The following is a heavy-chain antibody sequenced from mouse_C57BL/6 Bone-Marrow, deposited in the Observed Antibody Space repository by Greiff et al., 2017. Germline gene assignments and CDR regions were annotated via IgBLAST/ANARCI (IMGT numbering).Heavy chain of an antibody. Sequence: VQLQQPGAELVMPGASVKLSCKASGYTFTSYWMHWVKQRPGQGLEWIGEIDPSDSYTNYHQKFKGKSTLTVDKSSSTAYMQLSSLTSEDSAVYYCARGGGYAMDYWGQGTSVTVSS. CDR1: GYTFTSYW. V-gene: IGHV1-69*01. CDR3: ARGGGYAMDY. CDR2: IDPSDSYT. J-gene: IGHJ4*01.